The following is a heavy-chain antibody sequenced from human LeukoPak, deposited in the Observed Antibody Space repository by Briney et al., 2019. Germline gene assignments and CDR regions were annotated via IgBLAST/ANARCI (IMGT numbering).Heavy chain of an antibody. CDR3: ARGSYYYDSSGYYLPFDY. Sequence: ASVKVSCTASGYTFTSYGISWVRQAPGQGLEWMGWISAYNGNTNYAQKLQGRVTMTTDTSTSTAYMELRSLRSDDTAVYYCARGSYYYDSSGYYLPFDYWGQGTLVTVSS. J-gene: IGHJ4*02. D-gene: IGHD3-22*01. CDR2: ISAYNGNT. CDR1: GYTFTSYG. V-gene: IGHV1-18*01.